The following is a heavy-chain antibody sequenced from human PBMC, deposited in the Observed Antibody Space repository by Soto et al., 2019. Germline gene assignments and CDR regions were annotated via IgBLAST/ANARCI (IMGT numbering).Heavy chain of an antibody. D-gene: IGHD3-16*01. CDR3: AKDRVESGLGEIDY. V-gene: IGHV3-30*18. CDR2: ISYDGSRE. CDR1: GFAFRTSG. J-gene: IGHJ4*02. Sequence: LRLSCAASGFAFRTSGMHWVRQAPGKGLQWVAIISYDGSREFYLDSVKGRFTISRDNPKNTLYLQMDSLRAEDTAVYYCAKDRVESGLGEIDYWGQGTLVTVSS.